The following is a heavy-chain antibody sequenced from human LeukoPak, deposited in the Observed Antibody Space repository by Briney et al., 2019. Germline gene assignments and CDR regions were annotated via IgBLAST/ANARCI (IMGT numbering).Heavy chain of an antibody. CDR3: ARRRGSQKGYRSSTSCDNVYYYYYMDV. J-gene: IGHJ6*03. CDR2: INPNSGGT. Sequence: ASVKVSCKASGYTFTGYYMHWVRQAPGQGLEWMGWINPNSGGTNYAQKFQGRVTMTRGTSISTAYMELSRLRSDDTAVYYCARRRGSQKGYRSSTSCDNVYYYYYMDVWGKGTTVTVSS. CDR1: GYTFTGYY. D-gene: IGHD2-2*02. V-gene: IGHV1-2*02.